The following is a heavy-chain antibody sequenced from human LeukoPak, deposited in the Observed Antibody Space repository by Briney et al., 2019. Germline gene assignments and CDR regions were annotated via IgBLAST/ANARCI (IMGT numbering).Heavy chain of an antibody. J-gene: IGHJ5*02. V-gene: IGHV4-4*07. CDR3: ARDLRSWFDP. CDR1: GGSINSYY. Sequence: PSETLSLTCTVSGGSINSYYWTWIRQPAGKGLEWIGRIYTGGSTNYNPSLESRVTMSVDTSKNQFSLKLNSVTAADTAVYYCARDLRSWFDPWGQGTLVTVSS. CDR2: IYTGGST.